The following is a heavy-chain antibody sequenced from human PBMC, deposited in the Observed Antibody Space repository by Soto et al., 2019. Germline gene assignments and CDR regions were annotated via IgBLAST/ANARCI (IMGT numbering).Heavy chain of an antibody. CDR3: AKDMRPPGLHFDY. Sequence: QVQLVESGGGLVNPGGSLRLSCAASGFTFRDYYMTWLRQAPGKGLEWVSYISPDGGNVYYADSVKGRFTISRDNAKNSLYLQMNNLGAEDTAFYYCAKDMRPPGLHFDYWGQGTLVTVSS. V-gene: IGHV3-11*01. D-gene: IGHD3-9*01. CDR2: ISPDGGNV. CDR1: GFTFRDYY. J-gene: IGHJ4*02.